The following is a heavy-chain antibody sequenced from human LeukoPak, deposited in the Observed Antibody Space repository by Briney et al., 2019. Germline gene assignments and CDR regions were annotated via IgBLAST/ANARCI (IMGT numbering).Heavy chain of an antibody. CDR3: AKQNYYDSSGYPYYFDY. J-gene: IGHJ4*02. Sequence: PGGSLRLSCAASGFTFSSYAMSWVRQAPGKGLEWVSAISGSGGSTYYADSVKGRFTISRDNSKNTLYLQMNSLRAEDTALYYCAKQNYYDSSGYPYYFDYWGQGTLVTVSS. V-gene: IGHV3-23*01. CDR1: GFTFSSYA. D-gene: IGHD3-22*01. CDR2: ISGSGGST.